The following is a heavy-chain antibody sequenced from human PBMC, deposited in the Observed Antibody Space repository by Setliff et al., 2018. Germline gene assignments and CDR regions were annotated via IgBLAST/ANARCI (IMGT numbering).Heavy chain of an antibody. CDR2: IYRNGNT. Sequence: SETLSLTCSVSDFSINSGYYWGWIRQSPGEGLEWIGSIYRNGNTYYNPSLKSRVTISVDTSKNQFSLKLSSVTAADTAVYYCASFIIGGWQNWFDPWGHGTLVTVSS. V-gene: IGHV4-38-2*01. J-gene: IGHJ5*02. CDR1: DFSINSGYY. D-gene: IGHD6-19*01. CDR3: ASFIIGGWQNWFDP.